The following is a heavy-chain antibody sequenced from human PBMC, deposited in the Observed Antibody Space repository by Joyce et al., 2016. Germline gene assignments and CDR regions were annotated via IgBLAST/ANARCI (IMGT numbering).Heavy chain of an antibody. CDR1: GLTFRTTW. CDR3: TTDPRY. CDR2: IKNKKDGGTL. J-gene: IGHJ4*02. V-gene: IGHV3-15*01. Sequence: VQLVESGGGLVQPGESLRLSCGVSGLTFRTTWMSWVRQAPGKGLEWIGRIKNKKDGGTLDYIETVKGRFTLSRDDSTNTVYLQMDSLKIEDTAMYYCTTDPRYWGRGTLVTVSS.